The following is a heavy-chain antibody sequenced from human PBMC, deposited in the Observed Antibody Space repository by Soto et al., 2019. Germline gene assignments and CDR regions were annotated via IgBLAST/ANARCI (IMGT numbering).Heavy chain of an antibody. CDR2: IYSGGST. CDR3: ARDQYCSSTSCYDG. D-gene: IGHD2-2*01. CDR1: GFTVSSNY. J-gene: IGHJ4*02. Sequence: EVQLVESGGGLVQPGGSLRLSCAASGFTVSSNYMSWVRQAPGKGLEWVSVIYSGGSTYYADSVKGRFTISRDNSKNTLYLQMNSLRAEYTAVYYCARDQYCSSTSCYDGWGQGTLVTVSS. V-gene: IGHV3-66*01.